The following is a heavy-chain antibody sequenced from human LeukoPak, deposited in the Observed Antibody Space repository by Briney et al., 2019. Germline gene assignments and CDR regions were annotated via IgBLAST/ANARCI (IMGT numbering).Heavy chain of an antibody. CDR2: IYLGDSDT. J-gene: IGHJ3*02. D-gene: IGHD2-15*01. V-gene: IGHV5-51*01. CDR3: ARRRGTRYCTGGSCYLPDAFDI. Sequence: GESLKISCKGSGYSFTSYWIAWVRQMSGNGLEWMGIIYLGDSDTRYSPPFQGQVTISADKSISTAYLQWSSLKASDTAMHYCARRRGTRYCTGGSCYLPDAFDIWGQGTMVTVSS. CDR1: GYSFTSYW.